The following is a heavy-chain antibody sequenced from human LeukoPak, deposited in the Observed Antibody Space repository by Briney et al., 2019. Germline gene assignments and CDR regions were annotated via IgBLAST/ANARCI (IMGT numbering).Heavy chain of an antibody. V-gene: IGHV3-74*01. CDR1: GFTFSSYW. CDR3: ARGEKSWINGFDL. CDR2: IKSDGSGT. J-gene: IGHJ4*02. Sequence: GGSLRLSCAASGFTFSSYWMHWVRQAPGKGLVWVSHIKSDGSGTIYADSVKGRSTISRDNAKNTLDLQMNSLRAEDTAVYYCARGEKSWINGFDLWGQGTLVTVSS. D-gene: IGHD2-8*01.